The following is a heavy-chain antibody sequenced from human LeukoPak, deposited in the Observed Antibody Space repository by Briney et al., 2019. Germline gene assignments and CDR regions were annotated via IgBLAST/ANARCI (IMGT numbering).Heavy chain of an antibody. CDR3: ARDRDYYGSGSYLTWWFDP. CDR1: GGTFSSYA. J-gene: IGHJ5*02. CDR2: IIPILGIA. D-gene: IGHD3-10*01. Sequence: SVKVSCKASGGTFSSYAISWVRQAPEQGLEWMGRIIPILGIANYAQKFQGRVTITADKSTSTAYMELSSLRSEDTAVYYCARDRDYYGSGSYLTWWFDPWGQGTLVTVSS. V-gene: IGHV1-69*04.